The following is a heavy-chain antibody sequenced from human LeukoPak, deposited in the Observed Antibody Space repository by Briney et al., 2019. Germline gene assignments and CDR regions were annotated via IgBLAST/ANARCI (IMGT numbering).Heavy chain of an antibody. D-gene: IGHD3-10*01. Sequence: GGSLRLSCATSGFTFDDYAMHWVRQAPGKGLEWVSLISGGGGNTYYADSVRGRFTISRDNSKNSLYLQMKSLRTEDTALYYCAKDFRVRGVIDYYYYGMDVWGQGTTVTVSS. CDR3: AKDFRVRGVIDYYYYGMDV. CDR1: GFTFDDYA. J-gene: IGHJ6*02. CDR2: ISGGGGNT. V-gene: IGHV3-43*02.